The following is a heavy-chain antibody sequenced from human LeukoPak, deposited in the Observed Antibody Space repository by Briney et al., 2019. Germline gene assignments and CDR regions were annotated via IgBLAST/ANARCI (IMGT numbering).Heavy chain of an antibody. CDR2: IIPILGIA. CDR3: AREEGGIAPSFSNLMDV. J-gene: IGHJ6*02. D-gene: IGHD6-13*01. V-gene: IGHV1-69*04. CDR1: GGTFSSYA. Sequence: SVKVSCKASGGTFSSYAISWVRQAPGQGLEWMGRIIPILGIANYAQKFQGRVTITADKSTSTAYMELSSLRSEDTAVYYCAREEGGIAPSFSNLMDVWGQGTTVTVSS.